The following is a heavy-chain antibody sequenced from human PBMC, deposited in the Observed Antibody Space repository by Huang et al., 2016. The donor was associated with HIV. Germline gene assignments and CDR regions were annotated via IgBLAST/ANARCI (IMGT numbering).Heavy chain of an antibody. J-gene: IGHJ3*01. CDR2: IKYNGDA. CDR1: GGPFSTHY. D-gene: IGHD1-1*01. CDR3: ARGRDTTEMDTVDDALDV. Sequence: QVRLQQWGGGLVRPSETLSRTCAVYGGPFSTHYWSWIRQSPGKGLEGIEEIKYNGDANVNSSLRRRVSISVDTSKNQFSLNVTSVTAADTAIYYCARGRDTTEMDTVDDALDVWDQGTLVIVSS. V-gene: IGHV4-34*02.